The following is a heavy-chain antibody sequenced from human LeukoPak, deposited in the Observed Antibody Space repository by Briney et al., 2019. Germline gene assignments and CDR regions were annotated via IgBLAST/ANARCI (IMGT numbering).Heavy chain of an antibody. CDR1: GFTFSSFW. CDR2: IKEDGSEK. J-gene: IGHJ4*02. V-gene: IGHV3-7*04. D-gene: IGHD6-13*01. Sequence: PGGSLRLSCAASGFTFSSFWMSWVRQAPGKGLEWVANIKEDGSEKYYVDSVKGRFTISRDNAKNSLYLKMNSVRAEDTAVYYCARPAIAGDFGYWGQGTLVTVSS. CDR3: ARPAIAGDFGY.